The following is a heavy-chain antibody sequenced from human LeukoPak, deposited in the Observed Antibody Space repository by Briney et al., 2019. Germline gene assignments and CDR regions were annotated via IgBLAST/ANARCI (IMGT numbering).Heavy chain of an antibody. J-gene: IGHJ3*02. CDR3: ARWVAYCTNGVCFAFDI. D-gene: IGHD2-8*01. CDR2: ISSSGGST. Sequence: GGSLRLSCAASGFTFSNFAMRWVRQAPGKGLEWVSGISSSGGSTYYADFVKGRFTVSRDNAKNSLYLQMNSLRAEDTAVYYCARWVAYCTNGVCFAFDIWGQGTMVTVSS. CDR1: GFTFSNFA. V-gene: IGHV3-23*01.